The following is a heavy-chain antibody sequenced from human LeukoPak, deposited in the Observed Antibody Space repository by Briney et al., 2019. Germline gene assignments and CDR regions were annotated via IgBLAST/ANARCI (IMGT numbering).Heavy chain of an antibody. D-gene: IGHD1-26*01. J-gene: IGHJ4*02. Sequence: GGSLRLSCAASGFTFSSYGMSWVRQAPGKGLEWVSAISGSGGSTYYADSVKGRFTISRDNSKNTLYLQMNSLRAEDTAVYYCAKDGGSYGYYFDYWGQGTLVTVSS. V-gene: IGHV3-23*01. CDR1: GFTFSSYG. CDR2: ISGSGGST. CDR3: AKDGGSYGYYFDY.